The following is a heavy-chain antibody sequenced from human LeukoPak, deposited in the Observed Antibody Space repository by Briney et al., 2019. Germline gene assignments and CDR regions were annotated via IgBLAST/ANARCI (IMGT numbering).Heavy chain of an antibody. CDR1: GGTFSSYA. D-gene: IGHD3-3*01. Sequence: SVKVSCKASGGTFSSYAISWVRQAPGQGLEWMGGIIPIFGTANYAQKFQGRVTITADESTSTAYMELSSLRSEDTAVYYCARAPTIFGTLGYWGQGTLVTVSS. J-gene: IGHJ4*02. CDR3: ARAPTIFGTLGY. V-gene: IGHV1-69*13. CDR2: IIPIFGTA.